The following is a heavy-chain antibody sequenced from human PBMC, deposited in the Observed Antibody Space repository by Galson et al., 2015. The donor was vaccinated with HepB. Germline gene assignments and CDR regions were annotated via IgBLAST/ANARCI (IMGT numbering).Heavy chain of an antibody. CDR1: GFTFSSYS. Sequence: SLRLSCAASGFTFSSYSMNWVRQAPGKGLEWVSSISSSSSYIYYADSVKGRFTISRDNAKNSLYLQMNSLRAEDTAVYYCASGGYDFGSGYQHYFDYWGQGTLVTVSS. D-gene: IGHD3-3*01. CDR2: ISSSSSYI. V-gene: IGHV3-21*01. CDR3: ASGGYDFGSGYQHYFDY. J-gene: IGHJ4*02.